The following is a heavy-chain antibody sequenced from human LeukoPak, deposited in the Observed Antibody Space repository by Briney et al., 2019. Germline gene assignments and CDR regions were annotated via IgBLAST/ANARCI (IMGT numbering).Heavy chain of an antibody. CDR2: IIPIFGTA. Sequence: SVKVSCKASGGTFSSYAISWVRQAPGQGLEWMGGIIPIFGTANYAQKFQGRVTITADETTSTAYMELSSLRSEDTAVYYCASQQGDGYNWPKSDYWGQGTLVTVSS. J-gene: IGHJ4*02. V-gene: IGHV1-69*01. CDR3: ASQQGDGYNWPKSDY. CDR1: GGTFSSYA. D-gene: IGHD5-24*01.